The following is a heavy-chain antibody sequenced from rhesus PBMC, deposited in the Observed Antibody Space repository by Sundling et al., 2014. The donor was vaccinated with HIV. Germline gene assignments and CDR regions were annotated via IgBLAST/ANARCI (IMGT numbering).Heavy chain of an antibody. Sequence: QLQLQESGPGLVKPSETLSLTCAVSGGSISGGYGWSWIRQPPGKGLEWIGRIGHLYGDSRNTTYNPSLTSRVTISTDTSRDQFSLKLSAVTGADTAVYYCARPREYRYNYDYWGQGLLVTVSS. CDR2: IGHLYGDSRNT. CDR3: ARPREYRYNYDY. D-gene: IGHD5-12*01. CDR1: GGSISGGYG. J-gene: IGHJ4*01. V-gene: IGHV4-147*01.